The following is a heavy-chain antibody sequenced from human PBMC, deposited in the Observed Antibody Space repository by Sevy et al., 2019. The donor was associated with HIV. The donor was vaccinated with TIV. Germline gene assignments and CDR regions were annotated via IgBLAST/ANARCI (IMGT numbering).Heavy chain of an antibody. Sequence: GGSQRLSCAASGFTFSSYGMHWVRQAPGKGLEWVAVISYDGSNKYYADSVKGRFTISRDNSKNMLYLQMNSLRAEDTAVYYCAKDARDVVVVLAAISYWGQGTLVTVSS. CDR3: AKDARDVVVVLAAISY. V-gene: IGHV3-30*18. CDR1: GFTFSSYG. D-gene: IGHD2-2*01. CDR2: ISYDGSNK. J-gene: IGHJ4*02.